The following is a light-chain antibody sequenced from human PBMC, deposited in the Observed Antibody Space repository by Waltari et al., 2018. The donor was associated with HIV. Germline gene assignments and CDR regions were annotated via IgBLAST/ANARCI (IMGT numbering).Light chain of an antibody. V-gene: IGKV3-15*01. CDR1: QSVSSH. J-gene: IGKJ1*01. Sequence: TQSPATLSLAPGERATVSCRASQSVSSHLAWYQQKSGQAPRLLIYGASSRATGIPARISGTGSGTEFTLTISNLQAEDFAVYYCQQYNNWPRTFGQGTKVEIK. CDR3: QQYNNWPRT. CDR2: GAS.